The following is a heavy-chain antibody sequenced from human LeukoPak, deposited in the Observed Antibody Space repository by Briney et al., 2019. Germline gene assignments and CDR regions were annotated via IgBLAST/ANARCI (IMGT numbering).Heavy chain of an antibody. V-gene: IGHV4-34*01. Sequence: SETLSLTCAVYGGSFSGFHWNWIRQPPGKGLEWIGDINHSGSTNYNPSLKSRVTISVDKSKNQFSLKLSSVTAADTAVYYCARGSNAFDYWGQGTLVTVSS. CDR2: INHSGST. CDR3: ARGSNAFDY. J-gene: IGHJ4*02. CDR1: GGSFSGFH.